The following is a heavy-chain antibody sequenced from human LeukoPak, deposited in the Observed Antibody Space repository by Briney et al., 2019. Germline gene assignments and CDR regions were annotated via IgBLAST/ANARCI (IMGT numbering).Heavy chain of an antibody. J-gene: IGHJ4*02. V-gene: IGHV3-9*03. CDR1: GFTFDDYA. D-gene: IGHD3-10*01. CDR3: AKDVNYSPSGTFDY. Sequence: GRSLRLSCAASGFTFDDYAMHWVRQAPGKGLEWVSSISWNSGRMDYADSVKGRFTISRDNAKNSLYLQMNSLRVEDMALYYCAKDVNYSPSGTFDYWGQGALVTVSS. CDR2: ISWNSGRM.